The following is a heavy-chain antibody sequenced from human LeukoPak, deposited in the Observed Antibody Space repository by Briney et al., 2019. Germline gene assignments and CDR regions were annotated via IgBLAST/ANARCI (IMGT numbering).Heavy chain of an antibody. D-gene: IGHD6-6*01. CDR2: INHSGST. V-gene: IGHV4-34*01. J-gene: IGHJ4*02. Sequence: PSETLSLTCAVYGGSFSGYYWSWIRQPPGKGLEWIGEINHSGSTNYNPSLKSRVTISVDKSKNQFSLKLSSVTAADTAVYYCARLREREYSTSRYFDYWGQGTLVTVSS. CDR1: GGSFSGYY. CDR3: ARLREREYSTSRYFDY.